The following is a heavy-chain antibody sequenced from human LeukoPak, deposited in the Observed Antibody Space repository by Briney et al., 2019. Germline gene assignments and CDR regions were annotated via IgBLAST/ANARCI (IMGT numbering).Heavy chain of an antibody. D-gene: IGHD6-13*01. CDR3: ASSSYSPVYYYYGMDV. V-gene: IGHV3-30*03. Sequence: GGSLRLSCAASGFTFSSYGMHWVRQAPGKGLEWVAVISYDGSNKYYADSVKGRFTISRDNSKNTLYLQMNSLRAEDTAVYYCASSSYSPVYYYYGMDVWGQGTTVTVSS. J-gene: IGHJ6*02. CDR2: ISYDGSNK. CDR1: GFTFSSYG.